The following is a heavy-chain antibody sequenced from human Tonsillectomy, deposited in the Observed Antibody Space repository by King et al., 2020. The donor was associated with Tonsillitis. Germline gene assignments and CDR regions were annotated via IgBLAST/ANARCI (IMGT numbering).Heavy chain of an antibody. D-gene: IGHD6-13*01. CDR2: ISGSGDRT. V-gene: IGHV3-23*04. Sequence: VQLVESGGGLVQPGGSLRLSCAASGFTFSSYAMTWVRQAPGKGLDWVSDISGSGDRTYYADSVKGRFTISRENSNNTLYLQMHSLTDEDTAVYFCAKSSGSSSTWSFDYWGQGTRVIVSS. J-gene: IGHJ4*02. CDR3: AKSSGSSSTWSFDY. CDR1: GFTFSSYA.